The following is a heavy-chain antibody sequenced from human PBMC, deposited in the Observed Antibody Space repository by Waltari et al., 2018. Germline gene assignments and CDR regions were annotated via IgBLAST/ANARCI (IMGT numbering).Heavy chain of an antibody. CDR3: ARGSLLWFGELTVGYYYYGMDV. V-gene: IGHV1-69*01. D-gene: IGHD3-10*01. CDR2: SIPIFGTA. CDR1: GGTFSSYA. Sequence: QVQLVQSGAEVKKPGSSVKVSCKASGGTFSSYAISWVRQAPGQGLEWMGGSIPIFGTANYAQKCQGRGTITADESTSTAYMELSSLRSEDTAVYYCARGSLLWFGELTVGYYYYGMDVRGQGTTVTVSS. J-gene: IGHJ6*02.